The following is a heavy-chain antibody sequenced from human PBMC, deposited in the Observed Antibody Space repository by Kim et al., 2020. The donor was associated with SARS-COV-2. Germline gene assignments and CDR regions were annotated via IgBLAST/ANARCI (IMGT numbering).Heavy chain of an antibody. J-gene: IGHJ4*01. V-gene: IGHV4-34*01. CDR3: ARDRIMITFGGRNFDY. Sequence: SETLSLTCAVYGGSFSGYYWSWIRQPPGKGLEWIGEINHSGSTNYNPSLKSRVTISVDTSKNQFSLKLSSVTAADTAVYYCARDRIMITFGGRNFDYWG. CDR1: GGSFSGYY. D-gene: IGHD3-16*01. CDR2: INHSGST.